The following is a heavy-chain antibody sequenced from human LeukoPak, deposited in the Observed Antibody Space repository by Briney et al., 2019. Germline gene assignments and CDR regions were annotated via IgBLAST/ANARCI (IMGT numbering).Heavy chain of an antibody. CDR1: GYTFTSYG. D-gene: IGHD6-13*01. J-gene: IGHJ4*02. V-gene: IGHV1-18*01. Sequence: GASVKVSCKASGYTFTSYGISWVRQAPGQGLEWMGWISVYNGNTNYAQKLQGRVTMTTDTSTSTAYMELRSLRSDDTAVYYCARDRWVRQRLVLILDYWGQGTLVTVSS. CDR3: ARDRWVRQRLVLILDY. CDR2: ISVYNGNT.